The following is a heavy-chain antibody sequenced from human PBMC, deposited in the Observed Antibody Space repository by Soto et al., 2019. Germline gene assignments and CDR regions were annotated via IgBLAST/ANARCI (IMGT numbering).Heavy chain of an antibody. J-gene: IGHJ4*02. CDR2: FNTYNGNT. CDR3: ARERGGYSYGDY. Sequence: QVQLVQSEAEVKKPGASVKVSCKASGYTFSSYGITWVRQAPGQRLEWMGWFNTYNGNTNYAQKFQGRVTMTTDTSTSTAYMEPRSLRSDDTAVYYCARERGGYSYGDYWGQGALVTVSS. D-gene: IGHD5-18*01. CDR1: GYTFSSYG. V-gene: IGHV1-18*01.